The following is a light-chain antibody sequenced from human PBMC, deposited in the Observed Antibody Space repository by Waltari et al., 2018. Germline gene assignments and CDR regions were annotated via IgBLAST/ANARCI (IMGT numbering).Light chain of an antibody. CDR3: SSYAGSSVA. CDR2: DVT. J-gene: IGLJ2*01. V-gene: IGLV2-11*01. CDR1: NSDVGGYNY. Sequence: QSALTQPRSVSGSPGQSVTISCSGSNSDVGGYNYVSWYQQHPGKDPKLMISDVTKRPSGVPARFSGSNSGNTAYLTIPGLHAEDESDYYCSSYAGSSVAFGGGTKLTVL.